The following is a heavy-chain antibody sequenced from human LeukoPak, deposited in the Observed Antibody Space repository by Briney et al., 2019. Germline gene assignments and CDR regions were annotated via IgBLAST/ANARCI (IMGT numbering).Heavy chain of an antibody. V-gene: IGHV3-72*01. D-gene: IGHD1-26*01. CDR2: TRKKPNSYTT. Sequence: GGSLRLSCATSGFTFSDHYMDWVRQAPGKGLEWVGRTRKKPNSYTTEYAASVKGRVTISRDDSKTSMYLQMNSLKTEDTAVYYCARAVGVTFYYYYGMDVWGQGTTVTVSS. CDR1: GFTFSDHY. CDR3: ARAVGVTFYYYYGMDV. J-gene: IGHJ6*02.